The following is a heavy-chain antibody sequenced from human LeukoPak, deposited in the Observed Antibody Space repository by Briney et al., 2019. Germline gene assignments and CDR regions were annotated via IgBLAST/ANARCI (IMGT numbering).Heavy chain of an antibody. V-gene: IGHV3-21*01. J-gene: IGHJ4*02. D-gene: IGHD6-19*01. Sequence: PGGSLRLSCAASGFTFSSYSMNWVRQAPGQGLEWVSSISSSSSYIYYADSVKGRFTISRDNSNNTLYLQLNSLRAEDTAVYYCARDRYSSGWYGDFDYWGQGTLVTVSS. CDR1: GFTFSSYS. CDR2: ISSSSSYI. CDR3: ARDRYSSGWYGDFDY.